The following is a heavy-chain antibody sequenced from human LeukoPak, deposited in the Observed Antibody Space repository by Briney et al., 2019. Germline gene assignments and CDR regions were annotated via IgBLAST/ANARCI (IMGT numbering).Heavy chain of an antibody. CDR2: ISYDGSKN. D-gene: IGHD3-10*01. Sequence: GGSLRLSCAVSGFTFRSHAMHWVRQSPGKGLEGGGVISYDGSKNYYADSVRGRISISRENSKSTLSLQVNSLRADDTAVYYCARDSSLYGSGSYYNDGPTYIDYWGQGTLVTASS. V-gene: IGHV3-30*04. CDR3: ARDSSLYGSGSYYNDGPTYIDY. J-gene: IGHJ4*02. CDR1: GFTFRSHA.